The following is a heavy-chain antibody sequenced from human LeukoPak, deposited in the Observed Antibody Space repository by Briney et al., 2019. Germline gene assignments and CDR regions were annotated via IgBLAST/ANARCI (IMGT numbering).Heavy chain of an antibody. Sequence: ASVKVSCKASGYTFTGYYMHWVRQAPGQGLEWMGWINPNSGGTNYAQKFQGRVTMTRDTSISTAYMELSRLRSDGTAVYYCARVLAVAGPFDYWGQGTLVTVSS. D-gene: IGHD6-19*01. CDR2: INPNSGGT. CDR1: GYTFTGYY. J-gene: IGHJ4*02. CDR3: ARVLAVAGPFDY. V-gene: IGHV1-2*02.